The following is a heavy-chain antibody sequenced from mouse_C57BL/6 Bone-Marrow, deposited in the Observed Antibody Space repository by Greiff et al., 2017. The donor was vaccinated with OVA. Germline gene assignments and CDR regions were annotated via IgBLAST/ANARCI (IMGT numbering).Heavy chain of an antibody. CDR2: SRNKANDYTT. V-gene: IGHV7-1*01. CDR3: ARDGEYYGLDY. CDR1: GFTFSDFY. J-gene: IGHJ2*01. D-gene: IGHD1-1*01. Sequence: EVNVVESGGGLVQSGRSLRLSCATSGFTFSDFYMEWVRQAPGKGLEWIAASRNKANDYTTEYSASVKGRFIVSRDTSQSILYLQMNALRAEDTAIYYCARDGEYYGLDYWGQGTTLTVSS.